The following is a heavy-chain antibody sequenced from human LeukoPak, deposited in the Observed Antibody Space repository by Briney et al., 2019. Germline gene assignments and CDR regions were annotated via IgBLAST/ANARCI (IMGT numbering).Heavy chain of an antibody. CDR1: GYTFTSYG. J-gene: IGHJ4*02. V-gene: IGHV1-18*01. Sequence: ASVKLSCKASGYTFTSYGITWVRLAPGQGLEWMGWISTYNGNTNYAQNLQGRVSMTTDTSTSTAYMELRSLRSDDTAVYYCARGRGSTSRYWGQGTLVTVSS. D-gene: IGHD5-12*01. CDR2: ISTYNGNT. CDR3: ARGRGSTSRY.